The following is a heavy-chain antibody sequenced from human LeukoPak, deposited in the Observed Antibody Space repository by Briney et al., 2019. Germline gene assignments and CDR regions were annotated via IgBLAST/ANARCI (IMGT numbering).Heavy chain of an antibody. CDR3: ASAYSSGWYYFDY. CDR1: GYSFTSYW. J-gene: IGHJ4*02. D-gene: IGHD6-19*01. V-gene: IGHV5-51*01. CDR2: IYPGDPDT. Sequence: GESLKISCKGSGYSFTSYWIGWVRQMPGKGLEWMGIIYPGDPDTRYSPSFQGQVTISADKSISTAYLQWSSLKASDTAMYYCASAYSSGWYYFDYWGQGTLVTVSS.